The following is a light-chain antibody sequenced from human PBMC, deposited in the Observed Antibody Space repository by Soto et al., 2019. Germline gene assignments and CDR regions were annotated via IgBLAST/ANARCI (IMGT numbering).Light chain of an antibody. CDR2: EVS. J-gene: IGLJ2*01. CDR3: SSYFGTKNLI. Sequence: QSVLTQPASASGSPGQSVTISCTGTSSDVGGYNYVSWYQQHPGKAPKLMIYEVSKRPSGVPDRFSASKSGNTASLTVSGLQAEDEADYYCSSYFGTKNLIFGGGTKLTVL. CDR1: SSDVGGYNY. V-gene: IGLV2-8*01.